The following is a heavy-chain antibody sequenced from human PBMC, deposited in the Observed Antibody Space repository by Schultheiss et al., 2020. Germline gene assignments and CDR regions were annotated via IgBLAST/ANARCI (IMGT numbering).Heavy chain of an antibody. D-gene: IGHD4-17*01. V-gene: IGHV4-4*07. CDR1: GGSISSYY. CDR2: IYYSGST. Sequence: SQTLSLTCTVSGGSISSYYWTWIRQPAGKGLEWIGSIYYSGSTYYNPSLKSRVTISVDTSKNQFSLKLSSVTAADTAVYYCARGPEYGDYARYNWFDPWGQGAMVTVSS. CDR3: ARGPEYGDYARYNWFDP. J-gene: IGHJ5*02.